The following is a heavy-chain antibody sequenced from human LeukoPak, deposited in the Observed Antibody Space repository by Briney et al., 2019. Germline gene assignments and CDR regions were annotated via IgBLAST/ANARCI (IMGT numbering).Heavy chain of an antibody. CDR2: ICDNGNT. D-gene: IGHD1-1*01. J-gene: IGHJ4*02. CDR1: GGSFSPAH. V-gene: IGHV4-59*01. Sequence: PSETLSLTCTFSGGSFSPAHWSWIRQPPGKGLEWIGVICDNGNTDYNPSLKSRVTISVDTSKNQFSLKLSSLAAADTAVYYCATGRDPYKTGHWGQGTLVTVSS. CDR3: ATGRDPYKTGH.